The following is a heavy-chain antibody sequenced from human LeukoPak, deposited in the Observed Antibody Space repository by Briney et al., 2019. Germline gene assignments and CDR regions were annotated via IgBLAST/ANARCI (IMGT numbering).Heavy chain of an antibody. CDR1: GFTVINNY. J-gene: IGHJ6*04. CDR2: IYSGGTT. D-gene: IGHD3-16*01. V-gene: IGHV3-53*01. CDR3: STSPSWGV. Sequence: PGGSLRLSCAASGFTVINNYMTWVRQAPGKGLEWVSVIYSGGTTHYADSVKGRFTISRDNSKNTLYLQMNSLRVDDTAVYYCSTSPSWGVWGTGTTVTASS.